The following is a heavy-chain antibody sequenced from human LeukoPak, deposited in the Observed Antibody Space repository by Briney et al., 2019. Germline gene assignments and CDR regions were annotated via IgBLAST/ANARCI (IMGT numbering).Heavy chain of an antibody. CDR1: GGSFSNYY. CDR3: ARHPTALVSYGLDP. CDR2: IYYSGST. J-gene: IGHJ5*02. D-gene: IGHD5-18*01. Sequence: SETLSLTCTVSGGSFSNYYWSWIRQPPGKGLEWIGYIYYSGSTNYNPSLKSRVTISVDTSKNQFSLNLSSVTAADTAVYYCARHPTALVSYGLDPWGQGTLVTVSS. V-gene: IGHV4-59*08.